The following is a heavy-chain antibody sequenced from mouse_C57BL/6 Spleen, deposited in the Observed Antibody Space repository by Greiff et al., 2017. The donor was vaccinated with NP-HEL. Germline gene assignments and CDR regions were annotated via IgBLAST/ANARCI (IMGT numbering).Heavy chain of an antibody. CDR3: ARIYYDYDGGFAY. J-gene: IGHJ3*01. Sequence: QVHVKQSGAELAKPGASVKLSCKASGYTFTSYWMHWVKQRPGQGLEWIGYINPSSGYTKYNQKFKDKATLTADKSSSTAYMQLSSLTYEDSAVYYCARIYYDYDGGFAYWGQGTLVTVSA. CDR1: GYTFTSYW. V-gene: IGHV1-7*01. D-gene: IGHD2-4*01. CDR2: INPSSGYT.